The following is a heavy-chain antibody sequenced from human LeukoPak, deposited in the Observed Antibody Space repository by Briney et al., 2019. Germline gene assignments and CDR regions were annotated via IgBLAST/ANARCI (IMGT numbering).Heavy chain of an antibody. CDR2: IYYSGST. J-gene: IGHJ5*02. V-gene: IGHV4-39*01. CDR3: ARLPNWELLYWFDP. Sequence: PSETLSLTCTVSGGSISSSSYYWGWIRQPPGKGLEWIGSIYYSGSTYYNPSLKSQVTISVDTSKNQFSLKLSSVTAADTAVYYCARLPNWELLYWFDPWGQGTLVTVSS. D-gene: IGHD1-26*01. CDR1: GGSISSSSYY.